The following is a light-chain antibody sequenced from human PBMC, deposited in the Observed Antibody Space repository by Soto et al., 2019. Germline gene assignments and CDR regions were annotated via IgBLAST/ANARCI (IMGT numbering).Light chain of an antibody. CDR2: AAS. CDR3: QYHGSSPIP. CDR1: QSVSID. Sequence: EVMMTQSPATLSVSPVERATLSCRASQSVSIDLAWYQQKPGQAPRPLIFAASSRASGIPDRFSGSGSGTDFTLTISRLEPEDFALFYCQYHGSSPIPFGQGTRLEIK. V-gene: IGKV3-20*01. J-gene: IGKJ5*01.